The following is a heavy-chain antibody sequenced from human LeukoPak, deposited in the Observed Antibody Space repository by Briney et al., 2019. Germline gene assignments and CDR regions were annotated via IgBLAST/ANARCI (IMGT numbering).Heavy chain of an antibody. V-gene: IGHV3-23*01. J-gene: IGHJ4*02. Sequence: GGSLRLSCAASGFTFSSYAMSWVRQAPGKGLEWVSAISGSGGSTYYADSVKGRFTISRDNSKNTLYLQMNSLRAEDTAVYYCAKGENTIFGVVTHFDYWGQGTLVTVSS. CDR1: GFTFSSYA. D-gene: IGHD3-3*01. CDR3: AKGENTIFGVVTHFDY. CDR2: ISGSGGST.